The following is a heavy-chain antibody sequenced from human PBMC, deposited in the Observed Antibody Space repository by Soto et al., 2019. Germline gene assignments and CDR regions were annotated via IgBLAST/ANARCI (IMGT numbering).Heavy chain of an antibody. D-gene: IGHD2-15*01. V-gene: IGHV4-61*01. Sequence: QVQLQESGPGLVKPSETLSLTCTVSGGSVSSGSYYWTWIRQPPGKGLEWIGYISYTGTTNYNPSHQSRGTITVETSKNQVSLRLSSVAPADPALYYCAKLVAVAGTDDWFGPWGQGNLV. J-gene: IGHJ5*01. CDR3: AKLVAVAGTDDWFGP. CDR1: GGSVSSGSYY. CDR2: ISYTGTT.